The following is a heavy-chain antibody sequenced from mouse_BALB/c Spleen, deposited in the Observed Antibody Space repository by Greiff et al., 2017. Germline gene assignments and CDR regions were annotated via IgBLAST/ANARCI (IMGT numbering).Heavy chain of an antibody. CDR1: GYTFTSYW. CDR3: ASGYYGSRSFDY. CDR2: INPSTGYT. J-gene: IGHJ2*01. V-gene: IGHV1-7*01. Sequence: VQLQQSGAELAKPGASVKMSCKASGYTFTSYWMHWVKQRPGQGLEWIGYINPSTGYTEYNQKFKDKATLTADKSSSTAYMQLSSLTSEDSAVYYCASGYYGSRSFDYWGQGTTLTVSS. D-gene: IGHD1-1*01.